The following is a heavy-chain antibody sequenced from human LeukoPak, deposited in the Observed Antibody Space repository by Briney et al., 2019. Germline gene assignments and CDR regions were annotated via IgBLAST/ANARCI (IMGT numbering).Heavy chain of an antibody. J-gene: IGHJ3*02. CDR3: ARALSYSGRSDI. CDR2: IYYSGST. D-gene: IGHD1-26*01. Sequence: SETLCLTCTVSGGSMSSYYWSWIRQPPGKGLEWIGYIYYSGSTNYNPSLKSRVTISVDTSKNQFSLKLTSVTAADTAVYYCARALSYSGRSDIWGQGTMVTVSS. V-gene: IGHV4-59*01. CDR1: GGSMSSYY.